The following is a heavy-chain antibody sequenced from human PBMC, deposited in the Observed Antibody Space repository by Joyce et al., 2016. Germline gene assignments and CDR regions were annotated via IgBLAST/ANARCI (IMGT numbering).Heavy chain of an antibody. CDR3: ARSSYTNGIFDY. J-gene: IGHJ4*02. D-gene: IGHD2-8*01. CDR1: GFTFSSYS. V-gene: IGHV3-21*01. Sequence: EVQLVESGGGLVKPGGSLRLSCAASGFTFSSYSMSWVRQGQGKGLEWVSSLSSSSSYIKYTDAVKGRFTISRDNANNSLYLQMNSLRVEDTAVYYCARSSYTNGIFDYWGQGTLVTVSS. CDR2: LSSSSSYI.